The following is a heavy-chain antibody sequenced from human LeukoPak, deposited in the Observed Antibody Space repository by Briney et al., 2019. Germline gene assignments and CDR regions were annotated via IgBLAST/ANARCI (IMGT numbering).Heavy chain of an antibody. V-gene: IGHV4-59*01. CDR2: IYYSGST. CDR1: GGSISSYY. J-gene: IGHJ6*02. Sequence: SETLSLTWTFAGGSISSYYWSWIRQPPGKGLEWIGYIYYSGSTNYNPSLKSRVTISVDTSKNQFSLKLSSVTAADTAVYYCARVVVRGVINYLGGHYGMDVWGQGTTVTVSS. D-gene: IGHD3-10*01. CDR3: ARVVVRGVINYLGGHYGMDV.